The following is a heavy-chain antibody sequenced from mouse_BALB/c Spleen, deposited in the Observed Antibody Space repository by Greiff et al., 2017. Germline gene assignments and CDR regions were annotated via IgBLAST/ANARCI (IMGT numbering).Heavy chain of an antibody. CDR2: IDPETGGT. CDR1: GYTFTDYE. CDR3: TRGYNFDY. V-gene: IGHV1-15*01. J-gene: IGHJ2*01. Sequence: VKLVESGAELVRPGASVTLSCKASGYTFTDYEMYWVKQTPVHGLEWIGAIDPETGGTAYNQKFKGKATLTADKSSSPAYMELRSQTSEDSAVYYCTRGYNFDYWGQGTTLTVSS.